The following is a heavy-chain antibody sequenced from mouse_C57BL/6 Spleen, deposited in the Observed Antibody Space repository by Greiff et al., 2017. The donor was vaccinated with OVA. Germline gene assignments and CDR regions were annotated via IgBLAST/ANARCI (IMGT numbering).Heavy chain of an antibody. CDR2: ISGGGGNT. Sequence: EVKLQESGGGLVKPGGSLKLSCAASGFTFSSYTMSWVRQTPEKRLAWVATISGGGGNTYYPDSVKGRFTISRDNAKNTLYLQMSSLRSEDTALYYCARTGTGYFDVWGTGTTVTVSS. CDR1: GFTFSSYT. V-gene: IGHV5-9*01. J-gene: IGHJ1*03. CDR3: ARTGTGYFDV. D-gene: IGHD4-1*01.